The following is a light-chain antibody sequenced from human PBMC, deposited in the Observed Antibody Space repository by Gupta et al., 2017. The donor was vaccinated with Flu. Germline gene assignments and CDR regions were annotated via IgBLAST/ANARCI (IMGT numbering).Light chain of an antibody. CDR2: KAS. J-gene: IGKJ2*03. CDR3: HQYNSYSPYS. CDR1: QSVGSW. Sequence: DIQMTQSPSTLSASIGDRVSITCRVSQSVGSWLAWYQQRPGKAPKLLIYKASSLKSGVPSRFSGSGGGTEFTLTISSLQPDDFATYYCHQYNSYSPYSFGQGTKLEMK. V-gene: IGKV1-5*03.